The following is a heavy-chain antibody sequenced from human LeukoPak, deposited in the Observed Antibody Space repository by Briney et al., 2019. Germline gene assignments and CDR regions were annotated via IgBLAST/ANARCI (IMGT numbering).Heavy chain of an antibody. D-gene: IGHD3-22*01. CDR1: GYTFTSYY. J-gene: IGHJ6*02. Sequence: GASVKVSCKASGYTFTSYYMHWVRQAPGQGLEWMGIINPSGGSTSYAQKFQGRVTITADESTSTAYMELSSLRSEDTAVYYCARPYDSSGYTYGMDVWGQGTTVTVSS. V-gene: IGHV1-46*01. CDR2: INPSGGST. CDR3: ARPYDSSGYTYGMDV.